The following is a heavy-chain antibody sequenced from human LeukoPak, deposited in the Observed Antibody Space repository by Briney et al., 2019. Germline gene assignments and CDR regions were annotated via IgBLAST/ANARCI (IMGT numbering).Heavy chain of an antibody. CDR3: ARDSSVPYGITD. CDR2: ISGSDGNT. CDR1: GFTFSKYA. V-gene: IGHV3-23*01. Sequence: GGSLRLSCAASGFTFSKYAMSWVRQAPGKGLEWVSAISGSDGNTFYADSVKGRFTISRDNSKNTLSLQMNNLRAEDTALYYCARDSSVPYGITDWGQGTLVTVSS. J-gene: IGHJ4*02. D-gene: IGHD4-17*01.